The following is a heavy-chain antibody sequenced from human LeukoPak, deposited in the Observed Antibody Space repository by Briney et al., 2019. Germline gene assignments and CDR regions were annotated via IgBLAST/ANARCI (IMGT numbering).Heavy chain of an antibody. CDR1: RFTFTSAA. V-gene: IGHV1-58*02. Sequence: GASVNVSCKASRFTFTSAAMQRVLQARGQRLEWIGWIVAGSGNTNYAQKFQERVTITWDMSTITAYMELSSLRTEDTAVDYCAAGTADGFDPWGQGTLVTVSS. CDR2: IVAGSGNT. CDR3: AAGTADGFDP. J-gene: IGHJ5*02.